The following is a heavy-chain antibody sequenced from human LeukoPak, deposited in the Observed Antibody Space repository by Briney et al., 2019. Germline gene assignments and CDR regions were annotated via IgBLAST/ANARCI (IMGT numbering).Heavy chain of an antibody. V-gene: IGHV1-3*01. CDR1: GYTFTSYA. D-gene: IGHD6-19*01. Sequence: ASVKVSCKSSGYTFTSYAMHWVRQPPAQRLEWMGWINAGNGNTKYSQKFQGRVTITRDTSASTAYMELSSLRSEDTAVYYCARDSTGAYSSGWYGAFDIWGQGTMVTVSS. CDR3: ARDSTGAYSSGWYGAFDI. J-gene: IGHJ3*02. CDR2: INAGNGNT.